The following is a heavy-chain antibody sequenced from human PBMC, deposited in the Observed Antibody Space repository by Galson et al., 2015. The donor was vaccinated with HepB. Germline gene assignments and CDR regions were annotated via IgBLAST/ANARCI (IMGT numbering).Heavy chain of an antibody. D-gene: IGHD6-13*01. CDR3: ARATGYSSSWYEIGDYYYYYGMDV. CDR1: GGSFSGYY. Sequence: LSLTCAVYGGSFSGYYWSWIRQPPGKGLEWIGEINHSGSTNYNPSLKSRVTISVDTPKNQFSLKLSSVTAADTAVYYCARATGYSSSWYEIGDYYYYYGMDVWGQGTTVTVSS. V-gene: IGHV4-34*01. CDR2: INHSGST. J-gene: IGHJ6*02.